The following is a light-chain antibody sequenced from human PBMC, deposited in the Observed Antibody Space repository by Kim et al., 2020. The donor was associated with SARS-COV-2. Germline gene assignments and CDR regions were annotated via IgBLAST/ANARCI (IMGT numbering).Light chain of an antibody. V-gene: IGKV1-33*01. CDR3: QQFGNVPLT. CDR1: QDNNNY. J-gene: IGKJ4*01. CDR2: DAS. Sequence: ASVGDRVTITCQASQDNNNYLNWYQPRPGKAPKLLIYDASSLQTGVPSRFSGSGSGTDFTFTISSLQPEDIATYYCQQFGNVPLTFGGGTKVDIK.